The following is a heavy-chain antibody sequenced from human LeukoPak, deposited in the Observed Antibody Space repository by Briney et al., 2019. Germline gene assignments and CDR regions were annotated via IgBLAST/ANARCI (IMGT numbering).Heavy chain of an antibody. V-gene: IGHV4-4*07. Sequence: PSETLSLTCTVSGGSISSYYWSWIRQPAGKGLEWIGRIYTSGSTNYNPSLKSRVTMSVDTSKNQFSLKLSSVTAADTAVYYCARDGGYCSSTSCPPFDYWGQGTLVTASS. CDR1: GGSISSYY. CDR2: IYTSGST. CDR3: ARDGGYCSSTSCPPFDY. D-gene: IGHD2-2*01. J-gene: IGHJ4*02.